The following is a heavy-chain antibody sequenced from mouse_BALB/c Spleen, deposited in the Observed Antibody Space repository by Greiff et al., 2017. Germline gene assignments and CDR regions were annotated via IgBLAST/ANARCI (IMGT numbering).Heavy chain of an antibody. J-gene: IGHJ1*01. CDR3: ARWDYWYFDV. Sequence: VQLQQSGAELVKPGASVKLSCTASGFNIKDTYIHWVKQRPEQGLEWIGRIDPANGNTKYDPKFQGKATITADTSSNTAYLQLSSLTSEDTAVYYCARWDYWYFDVWGAGTTVTVSS. V-gene: IGHV14-3*02. D-gene: IGHD4-1*01. CDR2: IDPANGNT. CDR1: GFNIKDTY.